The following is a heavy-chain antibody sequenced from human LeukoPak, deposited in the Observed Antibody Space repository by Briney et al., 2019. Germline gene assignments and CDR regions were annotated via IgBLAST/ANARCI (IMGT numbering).Heavy chain of an antibody. Sequence: PGGSLRLSCVASGFTFSNYLMNWVRQAPGKGLEWVSSISSSSSYIYYADSVKGRFTISRDNAKNSLYLQMNSLRAEDTAVYYCASGYYYDSSGRPPLDYWGQGTLVTVSS. D-gene: IGHD3-22*01. CDR3: ASGYYYDSSGRPPLDY. V-gene: IGHV3-21*01. CDR2: ISSSSSYI. CDR1: GFTFSNYL. J-gene: IGHJ4*02.